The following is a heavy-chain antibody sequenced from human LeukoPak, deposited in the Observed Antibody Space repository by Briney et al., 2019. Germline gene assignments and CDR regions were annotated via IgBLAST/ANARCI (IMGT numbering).Heavy chain of an antibody. V-gene: IGHV1-8*03. CDR2: MNPNSGNT. D-gene: IGHD6-13*01. J-gene: IGHJ4*02. CDR1: GYTFTSYD. Sequence: ASVKVSCKASGYTFTSYDINWVRQATGQGLEWMGWMNPNSGNTGYAQKFQGRVTITRNTSISTAYMELSSLRSEDTAVYYCARSADLGFRFLRYSSSWVHFDYWGQGTLVTVSS. CDR3: ARSADLGFRFLRYSSSWVHFDY.